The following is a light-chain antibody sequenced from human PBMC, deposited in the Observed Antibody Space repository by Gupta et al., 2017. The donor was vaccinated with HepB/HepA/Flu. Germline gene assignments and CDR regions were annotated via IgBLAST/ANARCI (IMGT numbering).Light chain of an antibody. V-gene: IGLV2-14*01. CDR2: EVS. J-gene: IGLJ2*01. Sequence: QSAPTQPASVSGSPGQSITISCTGTSSDVGGYNYVSWYQQHPGKAPKLMIYEVSNRPSGVSNRFSGSKSGNTASLTISVLQAEDEADYYCSSYTSSSTRVFGGGTKLTVL. CDR1: SSDVGGYNY. CDR3: SSYTSSSTRV.